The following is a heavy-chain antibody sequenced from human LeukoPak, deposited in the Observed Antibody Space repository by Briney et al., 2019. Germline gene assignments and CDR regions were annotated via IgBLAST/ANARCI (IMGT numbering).Heavy chain of an antibody. CDR1: GFSFNGYA. CDR2: TGGSDDNT. J-gene: IGHJ4*02. Sequence: GGSLRLSCEGSGFSFNGYAMSWVRQAPGKGLEWVAVTGGSDDNTHYADSVKGRFSISRDTSENRLFLQMNSLRPDDSALYYCTKDLMTGFSSGWYLAYWGQGTLVTVSS. D-gene: IGHD6-19*01. V-gene: IGHV3-23*01. CDR3: TKDLMTGFSSGWYLAY.